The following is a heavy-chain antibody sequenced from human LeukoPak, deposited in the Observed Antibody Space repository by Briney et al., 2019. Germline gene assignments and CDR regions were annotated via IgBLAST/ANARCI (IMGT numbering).Heavy chain of an antibody. CDR2: INPNSGGT. D-gene: IGHD3-22*01. Sequence: ASVKVSCKASGYTFTGYYMHWVRQAPGQGLEWMGWINPNSGGTNYAQKFQGRVTMTRDTSISTAYMGLSRLRSDDTAVYYCAGQYYYDSSGYDAFDIWGQGTMVTVSS. CDR1: GYTFTGYY. CDR3: AGQYYYDSSGYDAFDI. J-gene: IGHJ3*02. V-gene: IGHV1-2*02.